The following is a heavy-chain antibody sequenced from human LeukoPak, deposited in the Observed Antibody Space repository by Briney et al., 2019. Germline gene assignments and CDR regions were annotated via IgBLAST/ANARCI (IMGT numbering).Heavy chain of an antibody. Sequence: GGSLRLSCAASGFTFSRYSLNWVRQAPGKGLEWVSSISSTSYYIYYVDSVKGRFTISRDNAKNSLYLQMNSLRADDTSVYYCVTYYDTLTRNYVDYWGQGTLVTVSS. CDR3: VTYYDTLTRNYVDY. J-gene: IGHJ4*02. CDR2: ISSTSYYI. V-gene: IGHV3-21*01. CDR1: GFTFSRYS. D-gene: IGHD3-9*01.